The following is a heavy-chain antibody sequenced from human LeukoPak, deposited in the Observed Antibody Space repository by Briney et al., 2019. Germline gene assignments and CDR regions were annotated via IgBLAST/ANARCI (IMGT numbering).Heavy chain of an antibody. J-gene: IGHJ3*02. CDR2: ISSSGSTI. Sequence: GGSLRLSCAASGFTFSSYEMNWVRQAPGKGLEWVSYISSSGSTIYYADSVKGRFTISRDNAKNSLYLQMTSLRAEDTAVYYCARDEEMATILNAFDIWGQGTMVTVSS. V-gene: IGHV3-48*03. CDR3: ARDEEMATILNAFDI. D-gene: IGHD5-24*01. CDR1: GFTFSSYE.